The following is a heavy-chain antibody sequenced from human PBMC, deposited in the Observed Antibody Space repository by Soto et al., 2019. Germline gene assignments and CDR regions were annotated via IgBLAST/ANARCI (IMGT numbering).Heavy chain of an antibody. CDR1: GFSLSTSGVG. CDR3: AHTTPLIAARPGHAFES. V-gene: IGHV2-5*02. D-gene: IGHD6-6*01. Sequence: PTLVNPTQTLTLTCTFSGFSLSTSGVGVGWIRQPPGKALEWLALIYWDDDKRYSPSLKSRLTITKDTSKNQVVLTMTNMDPVDTATYYCAHTTPLIAARPGHAFESWGQGTMVTVAS. CDR2: IYWDDDK. J-gene: IGHJ3*02.